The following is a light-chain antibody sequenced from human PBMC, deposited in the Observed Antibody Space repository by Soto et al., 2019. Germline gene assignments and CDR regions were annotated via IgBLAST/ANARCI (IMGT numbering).Light chain of an antibody. CDR3: QQSDSSVT. Sequence: EIVLTQSPGSLSLSPGERATLSCRASQSVSSTFFAWYQQRPGQAPRLLMYGASSRATGIPERFSGSGSGTDFTLTISRLEPEDFAVYSCQQSDSSVTFGQGTKVEIK. CDR2: GAS. CDR1: QSVSSTF. J-gene: IGKJ1*01. V-gene: IGKV3-20*01.